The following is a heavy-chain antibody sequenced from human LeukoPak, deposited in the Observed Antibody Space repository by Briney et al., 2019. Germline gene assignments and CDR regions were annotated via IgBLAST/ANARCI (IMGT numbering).Heavy chain of an antibody. CDR1: GFTFSSYW. V-gene: IGHV3-74*01. CDR3: ARDWVGYYGSGSSDY. D-gene: IGHD3-10*01. CDR2: INSDGSST. J-gene: IGHJ4*02. Sequence: GGSLRLSCAASGFTFSSYWMHWVRQAPGKGLVWFSHINSDGSSTSYADSVKGRFTISRDNAKNTLYLQMNSLRAEDTAVYYCARDWVGYYGSGSSDYWGQGTLVTVPS.